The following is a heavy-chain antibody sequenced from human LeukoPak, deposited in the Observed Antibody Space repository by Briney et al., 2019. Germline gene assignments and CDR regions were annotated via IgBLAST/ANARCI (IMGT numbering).Heavy chain of an antibody. CDR3: ARAAVAGDYFDY. Sequence: GGSLRLSCAASGFTFSSYGMHWVRQAPGKGLEWVAVISYDGSNKYYADSVKGRFTISRDNSKNTLYLQMNSLRAEDTAVYHCARAAVAGDYFDYWGQGTLVTVSS. V-gene: IGHV3-30*03. CDR1: GFTFSSYG. J-gene: IGHJ4*02. D-gene: IGHD6-19*01. CDR2: ISYDGSNK.